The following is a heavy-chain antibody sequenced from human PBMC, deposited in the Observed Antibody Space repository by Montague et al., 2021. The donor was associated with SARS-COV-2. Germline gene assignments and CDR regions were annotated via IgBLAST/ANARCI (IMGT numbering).Heavy chain of an antibody. CDR2: INHRGTS. CDR3: ARGRQHFNMIVVVMTGGEYYFDY. D-gene: IGHD3-22*01. CDR1: GGSFSDYF. V-gene: IGHV4-34*01. J-gene: IGHJ4*02. Sequence: SETLSLTCAVYGGSFSDYFWTWIRQPPGKGLEWIGEINHRGTSHYNPSLKSRVSISVDTSKNQFSLYLGSVTAADTAVYYCARGRQHFNMIVVVMTGGEYYFDYWGQGTLVTVSS.